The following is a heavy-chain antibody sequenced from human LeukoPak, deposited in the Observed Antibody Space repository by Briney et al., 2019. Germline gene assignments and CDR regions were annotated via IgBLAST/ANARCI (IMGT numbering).Heavy chain of an antibody. CDR1: GYTFTGYY. CDR3: ARDGYYDFWSGYYEAQDRRLYYMGV. CDR2: INPNSGGT. V-gene: IGHV1-2*02. D-gene: IGHD3-3*01. J-gene: IGHJ6*03. Sequence: ASVKVSCKASGYTFTGYYMHWVRQAPGQGLEWMGWINPNSGGTNYAQKFQGRVTMTRDTSISTAYMELSRLRSDDTAVYYCARDGYYDFWSGYYEAQDRRLYYMGVWGKGSTVTVSS.